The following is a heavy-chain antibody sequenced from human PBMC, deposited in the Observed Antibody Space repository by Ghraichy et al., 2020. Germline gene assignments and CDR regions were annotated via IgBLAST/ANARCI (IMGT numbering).Heavy chain of an antibody. Sequence: ASVKVSCKASGYTFTSYGISWVRQAPGQGLEWMGWISAYNGNTNYAQKLQGRVTMTTDTSTSTAYMELRSLRSDDTAVYYCAVVPAAIKANWFDPWGQGTLVTVSS. CDR2: ISAYNGNT. CDR1: GYTFTSYG. D-gene: IGHD2-2*01. V-gene: IGHV1-18*04. CDR3: AVVPAAIKANWFDP. J-gene: IGHJ5*02.